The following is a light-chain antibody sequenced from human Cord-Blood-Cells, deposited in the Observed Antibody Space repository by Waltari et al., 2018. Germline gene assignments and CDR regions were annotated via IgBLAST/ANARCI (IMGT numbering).Light chain of an antibody. CDR1: QSVSSN. V-gene: IGKV3-15*01. CDR2: GAS. CDR3: QQYNNWPPWT. Sequence: EIVMTQSPATLPVSPGERATLSCGASQSVSSNLAWYQQKPGQAPRILIYGASTRATGIAARFSGSGSGTEFTLTISSLQSEDFAVYYCQQYNNWPPWTFGQGTKVEIK. J-gene: IGKJ1*01.